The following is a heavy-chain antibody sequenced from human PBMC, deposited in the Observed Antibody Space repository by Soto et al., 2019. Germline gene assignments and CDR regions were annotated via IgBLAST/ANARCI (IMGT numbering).Heavy chain of an antibody. CDR1: GFTFDDYA. CDR3: AKDIGGGRYTPPSDAFDI. V-gene: IGHV3-9*01. D-gene: IGHD2-15*01. Sequence: GGSLRLSCAASGFTFDDYAMHSVRQAPGKGLEWVSGISWNSGSIGYADSVKGRFTISRDNAKNSLYLQMNSLRAEDTALYYCAKDIGGGRYTPPSDAFDIWGQGAMVTVSS. CDR2: ISWNSGSI. J-gene: IGHJ3*02.